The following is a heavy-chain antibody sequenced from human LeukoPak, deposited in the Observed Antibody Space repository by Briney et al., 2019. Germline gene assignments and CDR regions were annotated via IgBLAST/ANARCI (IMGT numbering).Heavy chain of an antibody. CDR3: AKSPLRWASLDY. CDR1: GYTFTSYD. J-gene: IGHJ4*02. CDR2: MDPNSGNT. V-gene: IGHV1-8*01. Sequence: ASVKVSCKASGYTFTSYDINWARQATGQGLEWMGWMDPNSGNTGYAQKVQGRVTMTRNTSITTAYMELSSLRSEDTAIYYCAKSPLRWASLDYWGQGTLVTVSS. D-gene: IGHD3-3*01.